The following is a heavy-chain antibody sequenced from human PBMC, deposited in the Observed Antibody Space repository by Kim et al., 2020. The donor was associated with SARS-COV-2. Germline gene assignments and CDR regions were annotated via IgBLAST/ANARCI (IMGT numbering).Heavy chain of an antibody. V-gene: IGHV1-69*13. CDR2: IIPIFGTA. D-gene: IGHD6-13*01. J-gene: IGHJ6*02. Sequence: SVKVSCKASGGTFSSYAISWVRQAPGQGLEWMGGIIPIFGTANYAQKFQGRVTITADESTSTAYMELSSLRSEDTAVYYCARVPGIAAAGRYYYYGMDVWGQGTTVTVSS. CDR1: GGTFSSYA. CDR3: ARVPGIAAAGRYYYYGMDV.